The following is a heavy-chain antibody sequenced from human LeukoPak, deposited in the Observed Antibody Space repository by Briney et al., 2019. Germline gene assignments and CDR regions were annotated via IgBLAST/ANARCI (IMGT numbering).Heavy chain of an antibody. CDR1: GGSISSYY. D-gene: IGHD4-17*01. J-gene: IGHJ4*02. Sequence: SETLSLTCTVSGGSISSYYWSWIRQPPGKGLEWIGYIYYSGSTNYNPSLKSRVTISVDTSKNQFSLKLSSVTAADTAVYYCAGSTVTTDIDYWGQGTLVTVSS. V-gene: IGHV4-59*12. CDR3: AGSTVTTDIDY. CDR2: IYYSGST.